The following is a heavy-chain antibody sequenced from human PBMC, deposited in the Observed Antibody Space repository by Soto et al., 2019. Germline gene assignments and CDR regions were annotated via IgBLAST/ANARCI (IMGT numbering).Heavy chain of an antibody. CDR1: GFTFSSYG. J-gene: IGHJ4*02. D-gene: IGHD4-17*01. Sequence: GGSLRLSCAASGFTFSSYGMHWVRQAPGKGLEWVAVIWYDGSNKYYADSVKGRFTISRDNSKNTLYLQMNSLRAEDTAVYYCARGIDYGESVVGYWGQGTLVTVSS. V-gene: IGHV3-33*01. CDR2: IWYDGSNK. CDR3: ARGIDYGESVVGY.